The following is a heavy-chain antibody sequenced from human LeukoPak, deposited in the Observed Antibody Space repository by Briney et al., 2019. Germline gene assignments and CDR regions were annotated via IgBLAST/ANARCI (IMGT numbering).Heavy chain of an antibody. CDR2: IRSKAYGGTT. J-gene: IGHJ5*02. Sequence: PGRSLRLSCTASGFTFGDYAMSWVRQAPGKGPEWVGFIRSKAYGGTTEYAASVKGRFTISRDDSKSIAYLQMNSLKTEDTAVYYCTKESSGWYEGWFDPWGQGTLVTVSS. CDR3: TKESSGWYEGWFDP. CDR1: GFTFGDYA. D-gene: IGHD6-19*01. V-gene: IGHV3-49*04.